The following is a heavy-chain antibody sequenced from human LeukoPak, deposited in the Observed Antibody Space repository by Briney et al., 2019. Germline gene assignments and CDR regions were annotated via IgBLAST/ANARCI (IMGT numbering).Heavy chain of an antibody. CDR3: AKNRGHCVDGVCHNYYYMDV. D-gene: IGHD2-8*02. J-gene: IGHJ6*03. CDR1: GFTFSSFA. Sequence: GGSLRLSCAASGFTFSSFAMTWVRQAPGKGLEWVSTVSGSAGRTDYADSVKGRVTISRDNLKNTLYLQMNGLRAEDTAVYYCAKNRGHCVDGVCHNYYYMDVWGRGTTVTVSS. CDR2: VSGSAGRT. V-gene: IGHV3-23*01.